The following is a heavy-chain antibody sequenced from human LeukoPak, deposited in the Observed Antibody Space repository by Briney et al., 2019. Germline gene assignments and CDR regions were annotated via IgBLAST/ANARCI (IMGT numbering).Heavy chain of an antibody. CDR2: ISNDGSST. Sequence: GGSLRLSCAASGFTFSSYCMHWVRQAPGKGLVWVSRISNDGSSTSYADSVKGRFTISRDNAKNTLYLQMNSLRAEDTAIYYCATYRQVMLPFESWGQGTLVTVSS. J-gene: IGHJ4*02. D-gene: IGHD5-18*01. CDR1: GFTFSSYC. V-gene: IGHV3-74*01. CDR3: ATYRQVMLPFES.